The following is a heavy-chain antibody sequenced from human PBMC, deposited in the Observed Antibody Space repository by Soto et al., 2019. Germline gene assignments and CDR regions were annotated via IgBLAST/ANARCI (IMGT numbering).Heavy chain of an antibody. CDR1: GGSISSGDYY. J-gene: IGHJ4*02. CDR2: IYYSGST. V-gene: IGHV4-30-4*01. CDR3: ARVDTAMDGYFDY. D-gene: IGHD5-18*01. Sequence: QVQLQESGPGLVKPSQTLSLTCTVSGGSISSGDYYWSWIRQPPGKGLEWIGYIYYSGSTYYNPSLRSRVTITVDTSKNQFSLKLSSVTAADTAVYYCARVDTAMDGYFDYWGQGTLVTVSS.